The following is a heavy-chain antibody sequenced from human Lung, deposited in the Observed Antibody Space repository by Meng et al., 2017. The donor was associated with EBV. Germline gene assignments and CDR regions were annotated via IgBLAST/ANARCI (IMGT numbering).Heavy chain of an antibody. Sequence: RQVSGPGPATPSRTLSLTCTVSGGSINSGDYYWSWIRQPPGKGLEWIGYIYYTGSTYYNPSLKSRVTISMDTSKNQFSLRLSSVTAADTAVYYCARNYYFDYWGQGTLVTVSS. V-gene: IGHV4-30-4*01. CDR1: GGSINSGDYY. CDR2: IYYTGST. CDR3: ARNYYFDY. J-gene: IGHJ4*02.